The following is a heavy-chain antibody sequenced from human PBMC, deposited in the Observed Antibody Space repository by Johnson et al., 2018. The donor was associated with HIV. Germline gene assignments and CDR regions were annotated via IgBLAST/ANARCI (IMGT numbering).Heavy chain of an antibody. J-gene: IGHJ3*02. CDR1: RFTVNSNY. Sequence: VQLVESGGGLVQPGGSLRLSCAASRFTVNSNYMSWVRQAPGKGLEWVSVVYSGCSTYYADSVKGRFTISRDNSKNTLYLQMNSLRVEDTAVYYCAKAYTYGAFDIWGQGTMVTVSS. V-gene: IGHV3-66*01. CDR2: VYSGCST. D-gene: IGHD5-18*01. CDR3: AKAYTYGAFDI.